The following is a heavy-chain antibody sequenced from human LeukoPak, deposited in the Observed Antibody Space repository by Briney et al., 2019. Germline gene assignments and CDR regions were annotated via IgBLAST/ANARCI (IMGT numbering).Heavy chain of an antibody. J-gene: IGHJ1*01. D-gene: IGHD3-22*01. CDR3: ARRRYYDGSGYLE. V-gene: IGHV4-39*01. CDR2: IYYSGST. Sequence: PSETLPLTCTVSGGSISSSSYYWGWIRQPPGKGLEWIGSIYYSGSTYYSPSLKSRVTMSVDPSNNQFSLNLRSVTAADTALYYCARRRYYDGSGYLEWGQGTLLSVSS. CDR1: GGSISSSSYY.